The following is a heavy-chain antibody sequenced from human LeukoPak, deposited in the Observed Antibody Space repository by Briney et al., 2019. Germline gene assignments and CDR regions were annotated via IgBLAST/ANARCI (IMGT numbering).Heavy chain of an antibody. J-gene: IGHJ4*02. CDR1: GGSISSSSYY. CDR2: IYYTGST. D-gene: IGHD6-13*01. V-gene: IGHV4-39*01. CDR3: ARRVIATAAFDY. Sequence: SETLSLTCTVSGGSISSSSYYWGWIRLPPGKGLEWIGSIYYTGSTYYNPSLKSRVTISVDTSKNQFSLKLSSVTAADTAVYYCARRVIATAAFDYWGQGTLVTVSS.